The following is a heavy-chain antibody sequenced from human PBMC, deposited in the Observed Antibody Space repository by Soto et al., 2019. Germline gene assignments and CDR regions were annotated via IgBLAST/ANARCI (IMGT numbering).Heavy chain of an antibody. V-gene: IGHV2-5*02. Sequence: SGPPLVNPTETLTLNFTFSGFSLRTSGVGVGWIRQPPGKALEWLALIYWDDDKRYSPSLKSRLTITKDTSKNQVVLTMTNMDPVDTATYYCAHRDIVVVPAVPWFDPWAQGTLVTVSS. CDR3: AHRDIVVVPAVPWFDP. CDR1: GFSLRTSGVG. J-gene: IGHJ5*02. D-gene: IGHD2-2*01. CDR2: IYWDDDK.